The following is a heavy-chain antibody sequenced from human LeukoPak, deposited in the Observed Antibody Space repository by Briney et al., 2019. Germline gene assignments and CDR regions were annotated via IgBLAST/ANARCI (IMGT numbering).Heavy chain of an antibody. Sequence: PSETLSLTCTVSGGSISSSNYYWGWIRQPPGKGLEWIGSIYYSGRTYFNPSLKPRVTMSVDTSKNQFSLKLSSVTAADTAVYYCAKHPAETVSYYYGMDVWGQGTTVTVAS. CDR2: IYYSGRT. V-gene: IGHV4-39*01. D-gene: IGHD1-14*01. J-gene: IGHJ6*02. CDR1: GGSISSSNYY. CDR3: AKHPAETVSYYYGMDV.